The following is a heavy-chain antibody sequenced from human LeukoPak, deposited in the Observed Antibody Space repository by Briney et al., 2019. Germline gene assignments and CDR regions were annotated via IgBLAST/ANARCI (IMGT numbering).Heavy chain of an antibody. D-gene: IGHD3-10*01. J-gene: IGHJ5*02. V-gene: IGHV3-7*01. CDR1: GFTFSSYW. CDR3: GRERAVYSYGSGSYNWFDP. CDR2: IKQDGSEK. Sequence: GGSLRLSCAASGFTFSSYWMSWVRQAPGKGLEWVANIKQDGSEKYYVDSVKGRFTISRDNAKNSLYLQMNSLRAEDTAVYYCGRERAVYSYGSGSYNWFDPWGQGTLVTVSS.